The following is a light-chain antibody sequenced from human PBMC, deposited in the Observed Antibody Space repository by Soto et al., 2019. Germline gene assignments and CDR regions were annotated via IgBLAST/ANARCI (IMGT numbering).Light chain of an antibody. V-gene: IGLV1-44*01. CDR1: SSNIGSNA. Sequence: QSVLTQPPSASGTPGQRVTISCSGSSSNIGSNAVNWFQQLPGTAPKLLIYNNNQRPSGVPDRFSGSKSGTSASLAISGLQSEDEADYYCAAWDVSLKGVVFGGGTKLTAL. CDR2: NNN. CDR3: AAWDVSLKGVV. J-gene: IGLJ2*01.